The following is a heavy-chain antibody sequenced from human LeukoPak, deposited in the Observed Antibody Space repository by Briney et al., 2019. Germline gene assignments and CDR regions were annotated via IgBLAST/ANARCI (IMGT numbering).Heavy chain of an antibody. CDR3: ARTPGYCSGTSCYIGY. CDR2: IYSSGDT. CDR1: GGSISSGDSS. Sequence: SETLSLTCTVSGGSISSGDSSWSWIRQPPGKGLEWIGYIYSSGDTYYNPSLKSRVTKSVDTSKNQFSLRLSSVTAADTAVYYCARTPGYCSGTSCYIGYWGQGTLVTVSS. J-gene: IGHJ4*02. D-gene: IGHD2-2*02. V-gene: IGHV4-30-4*01.